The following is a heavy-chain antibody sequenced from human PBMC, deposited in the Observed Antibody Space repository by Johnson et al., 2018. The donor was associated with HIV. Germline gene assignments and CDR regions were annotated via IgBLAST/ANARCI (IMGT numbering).Heavy chain of an antibody. CDR2: IWYDGSNK. J-gene: IGHJ3*02. CDR1: GFTFSSYA. Sequence: QMLLVESGGGVVQPGRSLRLSCAASGFTFSSYAMHWVRQAPGKGLEWVAVIWYDGSNKYYADSVKGRFTISRDNSKNTLYLQMNSLKIEDTAVYYCPTPYSSSWHTKNAFDIWGQGTMVTVSS. D-gene: IGHD6-13*01. CDR3: PTPYSSSWHTKNAFDI. V-gene: IGHV3-30*04.